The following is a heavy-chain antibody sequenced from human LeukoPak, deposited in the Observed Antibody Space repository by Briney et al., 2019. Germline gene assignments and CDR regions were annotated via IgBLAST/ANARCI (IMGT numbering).Heavy chain of an antibody. D-gene: IGHD6-13*01. Sequence: SETLSLTCTVSGGSISSSSYYWGWIRQPPGKGLEWIGSIYYSGSTYYNPSLKSRVTISVDTSKNQFSLKLSSVTAADTAVYYCARVPAAGKTHTFDYWGQGTLVTVSS. CDR3: ARVPAAGKTHTFDY. CDR2: IYYSGST. J-gene: IGHJ4*02. CDR1: GGSISSSSYY. V-gene: IGHV4-39*07.